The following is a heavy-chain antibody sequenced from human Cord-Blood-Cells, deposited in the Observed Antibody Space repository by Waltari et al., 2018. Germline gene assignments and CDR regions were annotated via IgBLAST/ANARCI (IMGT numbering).Heavy chain of an antibody. CDR2: INHSGST. J-gene: IGHJ1*01. D-gene: IGHD2-21*02. CDR3: AREPQCGGDCPPTEYFQH. V-gene: IGHV4-34*01. Sequence: QVQLQQWGAGLLKPSETLSLTCAVYGGSFSGYYLSWIRQPPGTGLEWIGEINHSGSTNYNPSLKSRVTISVDTSKNQFSLKLSSVTAADTAVYYCAREPQCGGDCPPTEYFQHWGQGTLVTVSS. CDR1: GGSFSGYY.